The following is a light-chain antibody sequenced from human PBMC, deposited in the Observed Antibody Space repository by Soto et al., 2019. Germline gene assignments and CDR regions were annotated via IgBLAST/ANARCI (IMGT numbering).Light chain of an antibody. CDR1: SSDVGTYKP. Sequence: QSVLTQPASVSGSPGQSITISCTGTSSDVGTYKPVSWYQQYPGKAPKVIIYDDTKRPSGVSSRFSGSKSGNTASLTISGLKAEDEADYYCCSFAGSSTSFGGGTKVTVL. J-gene: IGLJ3*02. CDR2: DDT. V-gene: IGLV2-23*01. CDR3: CSFAGSSTS.